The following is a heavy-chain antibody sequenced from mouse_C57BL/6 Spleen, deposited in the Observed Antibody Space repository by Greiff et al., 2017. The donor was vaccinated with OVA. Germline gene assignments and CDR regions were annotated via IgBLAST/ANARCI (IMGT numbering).Heavy chain of an antibody. J-gene: IGHJ2*01. CDR3: ARARQGYFDY. CDR2: ISSGSSTI. V-gene: IGHV5-17*01. CDR1: GFTFSDYG. Sequence: EVMLVESGGGLVKPGGSLKLSCAASGFTFSDYGMHWVRQAPEKGLEWVAYISSGSSTIYYADTVKGRFTISRDNAKNTLFLQMTSLRSEDTAMYYCARARQGYFDYWGQGTTLTVSS.